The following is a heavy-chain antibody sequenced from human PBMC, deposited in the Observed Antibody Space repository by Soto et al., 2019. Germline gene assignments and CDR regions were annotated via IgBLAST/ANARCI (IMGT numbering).Heavy chain of an antibody. CDR2: ISSVGSSI. D-gene: IGHD2-2*01. Sequence: PGGSLRLSCVASGFPFSSYEMSWVRQAPGKGLECTSYISSVGSSISYADSVKGRFTISRDNAKNSLYLQMSTLRAEDTAVYYCAREDSIIIPALSDFWGRGTLVTLSS. CDR1: GFPFSSYE. V-gene: IGHV3-48*03. CDR3: AREDSIIIPALSDF. J-gene: IGHJ4*02.